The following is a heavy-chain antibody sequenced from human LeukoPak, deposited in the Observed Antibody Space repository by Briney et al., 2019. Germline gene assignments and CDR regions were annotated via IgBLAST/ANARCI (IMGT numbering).Heavy chain of an antibody. V-gene: IGHV4-4*07. Sequence: SETLSLTCTVSGGSINNYYWSWIRQPAGKGLEWIGRIYARGSTNYNPSLKSRVTMSVDTSKNQFSLKLSSVTAADTAVYYCARGRYCSADICSGGDAFDIWGQGTMVSVSS. CDR3: ARGRYCSADICSGGDAFDI. J-gene: IGHJ3*02. D-gene: IGHD2-15*01. CDR2: IYARGST. CDR1: GGSINNYY.